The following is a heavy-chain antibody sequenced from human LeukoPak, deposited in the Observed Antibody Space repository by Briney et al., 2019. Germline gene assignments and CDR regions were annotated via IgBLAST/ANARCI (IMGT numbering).Heavy chain of an antibody. CDR1: GFTFSDYY. CDR2: ISSSGSTI. V-gene: IGHV3-11*01. D-gene: IGHD5-24*01. J-gene: IGHJ6*03. CDR3: ARDYKGNYYYYMDV. Sequence: RGSLRLSCAASGFTFSDYYMSWIRQAPGKGLEWFSYISSSGSTIYYADSVKGRFTISRDNAKNSLYLQMNSLRAEDTAVYYCARDYKGNYYYYMDVWGKGTTVTVSS.